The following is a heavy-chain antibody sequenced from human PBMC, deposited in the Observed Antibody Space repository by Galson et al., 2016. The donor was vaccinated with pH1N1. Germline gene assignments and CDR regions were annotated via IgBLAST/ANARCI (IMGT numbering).Heavy chain of an antibody. J-gene: IGHJ5*02. V-gene: IGHV1-18*01. CDR2: ISVSSGDS. Sequence: SVKVSCKASNYTFTSFGISWVRQAPGQGLEWVGWISVSSGDSTYAQKFRGRVTMTKDTSTSTAYMELRSLRSDDTAVYYCARKGRYCSGGSYLMPPYNWFDPWGQGTLVTVSS. D-gene: IGHD2-15*01. CDR3: ARKGRYCSGGSYLMPPYNWFDP. CDR1: NYTFTSFG.